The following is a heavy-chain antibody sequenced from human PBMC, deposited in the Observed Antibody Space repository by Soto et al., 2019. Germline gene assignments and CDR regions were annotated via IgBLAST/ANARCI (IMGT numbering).Heavy chain of an antibody. CDR3: ARARLRGATVTTPFDY. Sequence: PGGSLRLSCTTSGFTFSYYGMHWVRQAPGKGLEWVAVFWSNGVNKYYADSVKGRFTISRDNSKNTLYLQMNSLRAEDTAVYYCARARLRGATVTTPFDYWGQGTLVTVSS. CDR2: FWSNGVNK. J-gene: IGHJ4*02. V-gene: IGHV3-33*01. D-gene: IGHD4-17*01. CDR1: GFTFSYYG.